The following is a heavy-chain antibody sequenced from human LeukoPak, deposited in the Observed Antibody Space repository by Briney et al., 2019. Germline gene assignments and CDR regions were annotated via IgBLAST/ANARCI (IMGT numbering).Heavy chain of an antibody. CDR2: ISYDGSNK. V-gene: IGHV3-30-3*01. CDR1: GFTFSCYA. Sequence: GRSLRLSCAASGFTFSCYAMHWVRQAPGKGLEWVAVISYDGSNKYFADSVKGRFTISRDNSKNTLYLQMNSLRAEDTAVYYCASKYYDFWSGYYVWGQGTLVTVSS. J-gene: IGHJ4*02. CDR3: ASKYYDFWSGYYV. D-gene: IGHD3-3*01.